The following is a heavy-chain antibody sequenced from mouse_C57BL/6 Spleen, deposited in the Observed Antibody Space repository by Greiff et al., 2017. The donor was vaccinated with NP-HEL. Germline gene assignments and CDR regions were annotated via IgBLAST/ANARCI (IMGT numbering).Heavy chain of an antibody. D-gene: IGHD2-5*01. J-gene: IGHJ4*01. CDR2: IRSKSNNYAT. V-gene: IGHV10-1*01. CDR1: GFSFNTYA. CDR3: VRLKYSKDHNTGRGDAMDY. Sequence: VQLVESGGGLVQPKGSLKLSCAASGFSFNTYAMNWVRQAPGKGLEWVARIRSKSNNYATYYADSVKDRFTISRDDSESMLYLQMNNLKTEDTAMYYCVRLKYSKDHNTGRGDAMDYWGQGTSVTVSS.